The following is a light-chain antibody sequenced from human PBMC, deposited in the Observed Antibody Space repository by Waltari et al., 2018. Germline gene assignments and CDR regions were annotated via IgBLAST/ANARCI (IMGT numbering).Light chain of an antibody. Sequence: QSALTQPASVSGSPGQSITIPCTGTSNDVGAYACVSWYQHHPGKVPQLLIYDVHNRPSGASDRFSGSKSGNTASLTISGLQAGDEADYYCASKTNNAAVLFGGGTKVTVL. CDR1: SNDVGAYAC. J-gene: IGLJ3*02. V-gene: IGLV2-14*03. CDR2: DVH. CDR3: ASKTNNAAVL.